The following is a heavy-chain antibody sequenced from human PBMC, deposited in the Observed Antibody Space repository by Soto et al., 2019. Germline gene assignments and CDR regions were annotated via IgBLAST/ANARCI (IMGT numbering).Heavy chain of an antibody. CDR2: IRSKANSYAT. Sequence: QLVESGGGLVQPGGSLKLSCAASGFTFSGSAIHWVRQASGKGLEWVGRIRSKANSYATAYAASVKGRFTISRDDSKNTAYLHMNSLKTEDTAVYYCTRRRWGELLEDYWGQGTLVTVSS. CDR1: GFTFSGSA. D-gene: IGHD1-7*01. J-gene: IGHJ4*02. V-gene: IGHV3-73*01. CDR3: TRRRWGELLEDY.